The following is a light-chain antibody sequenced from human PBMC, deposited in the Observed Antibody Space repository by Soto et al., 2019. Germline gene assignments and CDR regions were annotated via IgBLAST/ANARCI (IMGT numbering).Light chain of an antibody. J-gene: IGLJ3*02. CDR2: GNS. Sequence: QSVLTQPPSVSGAPGQRVTISCTGSSSNIGAGYDVHWYQQLPGTAPKLLIYGNSNRPSGVPDRFSGSKSGTSASLAITGRHAEDEADYYCQSYDSRLSGWVLGGGTKLTVL. V-gene: IGLV1-40*01. CDR1: SSNIGAGYD. CDR3: QSYDSRLSGWV.